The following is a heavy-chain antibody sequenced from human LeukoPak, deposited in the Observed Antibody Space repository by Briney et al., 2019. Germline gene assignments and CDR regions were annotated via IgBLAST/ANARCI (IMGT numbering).Heavy chain of an antibody. CDR3: TQGVAKAYS. CDR1: GFTFSNAW. J-gene: IGHJ4*02. CDR2: IKSKSDGGTT. Sequence: PGGSLRLSCAASGFTFSNAWMSWVRQAPGKGLEWVGRIKSKSDGGTTDFAAPVKGRFTMSRDDSENTVSLQMNSLKIEDTAVYFCTQGVAKAYSWGQGTLVTVSS. D-gene: IGHD5-12*01. V-gene: IGHV3-15*01.